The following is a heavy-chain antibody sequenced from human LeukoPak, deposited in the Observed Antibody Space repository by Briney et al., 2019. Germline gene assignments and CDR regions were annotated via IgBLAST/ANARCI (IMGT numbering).Heavy chain of an antibody. CDR3: ARDRGYSSFDY. CDR1: AFTFSSYW. Sequence: GGSLRLSCEASAFTFSSYWMSWVRQAPGKGLEWVANIKEDGSEINYVDSVKGQFTISRDNAKNSLFLQMNRLRVEDTAVYYCARDRGYSSFDYWGQGTLVTVSS. V-gene: IGHV3-7*01. D-gene: IGHD4-23*01. J-gene: IGHJ4*02. CDR2: IKEDGSEI.